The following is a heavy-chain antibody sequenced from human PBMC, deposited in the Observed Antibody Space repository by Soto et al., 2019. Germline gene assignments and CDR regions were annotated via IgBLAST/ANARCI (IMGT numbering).Heavy chain of an antibody. Sequence: ESGGGVVQPGRSLRLSCAASGFTFSSYGMHWVRQAPGKGLEWVAVISYDGSNKYYADSVKGRFTISRDNSKNTLYLQMNSLRAEDTAVYYCAKDGGDIVVVPAALGLDYWGQGTLVTVSS. CDR1: GFTFSSYG. D-gene: IGHD2-2*01. J-gene: IGHJ4*02. CDR3: AKDGGDIVVVPAALGLDY. V-gene: IGHV3-30*18. CDR2: ISYDGSNK.